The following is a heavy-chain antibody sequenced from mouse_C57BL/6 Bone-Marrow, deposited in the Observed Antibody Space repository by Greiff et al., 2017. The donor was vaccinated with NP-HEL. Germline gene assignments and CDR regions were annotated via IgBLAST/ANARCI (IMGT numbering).Heavy chain of an antibody. CDR3: ARHPYGNYEAMDY. J-gene: IGHJ4*01. V-gene: IGHV5-12*01. CDR2: ISNGGGST. D-gene: IGHD2-1*01. CDR1: GFTFSDYY. Sequence: EVQRVESGGGLVQPGGSLKLSCAASGFTFSDYYMYWVRPTPEKRLEWVAYISNGGGSTYYPDTVKGRFTISRDNAKNTLYLQMSRLKSEDTAMYYCARHPYGNYEAMDYWGQGTSVTVSS.